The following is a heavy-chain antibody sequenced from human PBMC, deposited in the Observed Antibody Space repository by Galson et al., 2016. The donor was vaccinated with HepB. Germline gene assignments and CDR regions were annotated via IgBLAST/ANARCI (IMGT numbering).Heavy chain of an antibody. V-gene: IGHV3-33*01. J-gene: IGHJ4*02. CDR3: VRDGDVLTGYGFDY. D-gene: IGHD3-9*01. CDR1: GFTFSSYA. Sequence: SLRLSCAASGFTFSSYAMHWVRQAAGEGPEWVAAVWSDGGKVYADSVKGRFTISRDDSRNTIYLQINSPETEDTATYYCVRDGDVLTGYGFDYWGQGVLVTVSS. CDR2: VWSDGGK.